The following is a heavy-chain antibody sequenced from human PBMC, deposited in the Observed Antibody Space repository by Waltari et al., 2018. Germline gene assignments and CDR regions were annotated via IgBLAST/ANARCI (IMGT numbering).Heavy chain of an antibody. J-gene: IGHJ6*02. V-gene: IGHV3-23*01. CDR3: AKHRLCKYNYYAMDV. CDR1: GFTFSYYA. Sequence: EVQLLESGGGLVQPGGSLRLSCAASGFTFSYYAMSWVHQAPGKGLEWVSTISGGEVTYFADSVKGRFSISRDNSQCTLYLQMNSLRVEDTAIYYCAKHRLCKYNYYAMDVWGQGTTVTVSS. CDR2: ISGGEVT. D-gene: IGHD3-16*01.